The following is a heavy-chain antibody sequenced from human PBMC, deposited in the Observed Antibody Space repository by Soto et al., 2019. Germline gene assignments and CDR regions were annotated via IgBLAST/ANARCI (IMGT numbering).Heavy chain of an antibody. Sequence: SETLSLTCSVSGADISTYSWTWIRQPAGKGLEWIGRIYTSASINYNPSLRGRVTLSVDTSTNQVSLKLASVTAADTAVYYCARDREAGYNFYYGMDVWGQGTTVTAP. CDR3: ARDREAGYNFYYGMDV. CDR2: IYTSASI. CDR1: GADISTYS. V-gene: IGHV4-4*07. J-gene: IGHJ6*02. D-gene: IGHD6-19*01.